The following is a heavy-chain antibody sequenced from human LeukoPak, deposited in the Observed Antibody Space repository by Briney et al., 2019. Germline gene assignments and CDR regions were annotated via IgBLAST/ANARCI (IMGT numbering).Heavy chain of an antibody. CDR2: SGRI. CDR1: GFTFDDYA. V-gene: IGHV3-9*01. CDR3: AKAIRGYFYYHGMDV. Sequence: PGGSLRLSCAGSGFTFDDYAMHWVRQGPGKGLEWVSGSGRIGYADSVKGRFTISRDNAKNSLYLQMNSLRAEDTALYYCAKAIRGYFYYHGMDVWGQGTTVTVSS. J-gene: IGHJ6*02. D-gene: IGHD3-3*01.